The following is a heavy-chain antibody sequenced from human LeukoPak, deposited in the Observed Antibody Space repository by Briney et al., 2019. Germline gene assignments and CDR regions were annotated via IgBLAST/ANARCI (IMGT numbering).Heavy chain of an antibody. CDR1: GGSTSSSSYY. J-gene: IGHJ4*02. V-gene: IGHV4-39*01. CDR3: ATHYYDSSGYCPWYFDY. D-gene: IGHD3-22*01. Sequence: SETLSLTCTVPGGSTSSSSYYWGWIRQPPGKGLEWIGSIYYSGYTYYNPSLKSRVTISVDTSKNQFSLKLSSVTAAGTAVYYCATHYYDSSGYCPWYFDYCRQGSLVTVSS. CDR2: IYYSGYT.